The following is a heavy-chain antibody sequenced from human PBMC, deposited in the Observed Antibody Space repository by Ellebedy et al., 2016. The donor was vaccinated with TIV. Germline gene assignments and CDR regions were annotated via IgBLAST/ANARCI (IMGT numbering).Heavy chain of an antibody. J-gene: IGHJ3*01. Sequence: GESLKISCDASGFNFSSSGMHWVRQAPGKGLEWLSFMSYDASSNFYADSVKGRFSISRDNSKNTLYLQMNSLRPEDTAVYYCAQETDSFDFWGQGTMVAVSS. CDR2: MSYDASSN. CDR3: AQETDSFDF. V-gene: IGHV3-30*02. CDR1: GFNFSSSG.